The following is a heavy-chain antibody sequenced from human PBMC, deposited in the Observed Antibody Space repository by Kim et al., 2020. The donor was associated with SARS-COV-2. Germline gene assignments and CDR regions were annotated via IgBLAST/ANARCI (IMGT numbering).Heavy chain of an antibody. Sequence: GGSLRLSCVASGFTFSNTWMSWVRQAPGKGLEWVGRIKRKSDGGATDYAAPVKDRFTISREDSKNTLYLQMNGLKTEDTAVYYCTTYSIGWHNVNDWGQGTLVTISS. D-gene: IGHD6-19*01. CDR2: IKRKSDGGAT. CDR3: TTYSIGWHNVND. CDR1: GFTFSNTW. J-gene: IGHJ4*02. V-gene: IGHV3-15*01.